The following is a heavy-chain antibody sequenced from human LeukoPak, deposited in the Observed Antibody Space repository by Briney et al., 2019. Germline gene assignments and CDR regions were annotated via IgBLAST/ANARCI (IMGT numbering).Heavy chain of an antibody. Sequence: SETLSLTCTVSGGSISSYYWSRIRQPPGKGLEWIGYIYYSGSTNYNPSLKSRVTISVDTSKNQFSLKLSSVTAADTAVYYCARSGYYTYYFDYWGQGTLVTVSS. J-gene: IGHJ4*02. CDR1: GGSISSYY. V-gene: IGHV4-59*01. CDR3: ARSGYYTYYFDY. CDR2: IYYSGST. D-gene: IGHD3-3*01.